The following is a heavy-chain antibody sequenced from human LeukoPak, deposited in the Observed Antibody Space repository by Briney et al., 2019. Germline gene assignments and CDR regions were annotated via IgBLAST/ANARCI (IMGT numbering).Heavy chain of an antibody. D-gene: IGHD2-2*01. V-gene: IGHV1-46*01. J-gene: IGHJ6*02. CDR2: IHPSGGST. CDR3: ARATYSQVVPAAESYYYYGMDV. CDR1: GYTFTHYH. Sequence: ASVKVSCKASGYTFTHYHMHWVRQAPGQGLEWMGIIHPSGGSTSYAQKFQGRVTMTRDTSTSTVYMELSSLRSEDTAVYYCARATYSQVVPAAESYYYYGMDVWGQGTTVTVSS.